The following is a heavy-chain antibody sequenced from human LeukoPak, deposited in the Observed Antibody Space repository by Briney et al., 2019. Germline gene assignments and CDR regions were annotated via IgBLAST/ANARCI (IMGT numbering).Heavy chain of an antibody. CDR3: ARYAVRGYDILTGAPLGYYYMDV. J-gene: IGHJ6*03. CDR2: INHSGST. D-gene: IGHD3-9*01. CDR1: GGSFSGYY. Sequence: KASETLSLTCAVYGGSFSGYYWSWIRQPPGKGLEWIGEINHSGSTNYNPSLKSRVTISVDTSKNQFSLKLSSVTAADTAVYYCARYAVRGYDILTGAPLGYYYMDVWGKGTTVTVSS. V-gene: IGHV4-34*01.